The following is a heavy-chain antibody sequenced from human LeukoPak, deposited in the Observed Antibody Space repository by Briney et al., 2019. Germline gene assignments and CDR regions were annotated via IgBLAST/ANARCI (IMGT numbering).Heavy chain of an antibody. J-gene: IGHJ6*03. D-gene: IGHD6-13*01. V-gene: IGHV4-39*07. Sequence: PSETLSLTCTVSGGSISSSSYYWGWIRQPPGKGLEWIGSIYYSGSTYYNPSLKSRVTISVDTSKNQFSLKLSSVTAADTAVYYCARSYSSSWYDAVGPFRYYYYMDVWGKGTTVTVSS. CDR3: ARSYSSSWYDAVGPFRYYYYMDV. CDR1: GGSISSSSYY. CDR2: IYYSGST.